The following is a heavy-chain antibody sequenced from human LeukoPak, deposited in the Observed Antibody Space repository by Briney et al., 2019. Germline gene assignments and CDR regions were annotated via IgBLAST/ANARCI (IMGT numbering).Heavy chain of an antibody. CDR3: AKDGGNYDFWSGYYDY. Sequence: PGGSLRLSCAASGFTFSSYGMHWVRQAPGKGLEWVAFIRYDGSNKYYADSVKGRFTISRDNSKNTLYLQMNSLRAEDTAVYYCAKDGGNYDFWSGYYDYWGQGTLVTVSS. V-gene: IGHV3-30*02. D-gene: IGHD3-3*01. CDR1: GFTFSSYG. J-gene: IGHJ4*02. CDR2: IRYDGSNK.